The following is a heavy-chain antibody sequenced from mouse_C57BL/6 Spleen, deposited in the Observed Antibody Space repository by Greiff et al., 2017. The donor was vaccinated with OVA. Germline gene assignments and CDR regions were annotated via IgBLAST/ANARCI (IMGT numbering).Heavy chain of an antibody. D-gene: IGHD2-4*01. CDR2: IHPNSGST. CDR3: ARRGDDYDYYAMDY. V-gene: IGHV1-64*01. Sequence: QVQLQQSGAELVKPGASVKLSCKASGYTFTSYWMHWVKQRPGQGLEWIGMIHPNSGSTNYNEKFKSKATLTVDKSSSTAYMQLSSLTSEDSAVYYCARRGDDYDYYAMDYWGQGTSVTVSS. CDR1: GYTFTSYW. J-gene: IGHJ4*01.